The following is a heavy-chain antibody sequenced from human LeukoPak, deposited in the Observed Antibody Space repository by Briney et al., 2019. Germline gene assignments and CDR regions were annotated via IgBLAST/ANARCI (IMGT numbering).Heavy chain of an antibody. CDR1: GLAFSSYA. CDR2: ISVASIT. V-gene: IGHV3-23*01. J-gene: IGHJ4*02. Sequence: PGGSLTLSCAVSGLAFSSYAMNWVRQPPGKGLEWVSNISVASITFYADSVKGRVTISRDNSRNTVHLQMTSLSADDTAVYYCADYGVSGVRNNFYWGQGTLVTVPS. D-gene: IGHD3-3*01. CDR3: ADYGVSGVRNNFY.